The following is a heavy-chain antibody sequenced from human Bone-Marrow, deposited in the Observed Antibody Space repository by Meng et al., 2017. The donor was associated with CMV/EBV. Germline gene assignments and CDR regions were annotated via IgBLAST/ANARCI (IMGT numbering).Heavy chain of an antibody. CDR3: ATAPNGYYFDY. J-gene: IGHJ4*02. CDR1: GFTVSSSY. CDR2: VYNGGQT. Sequence: GESLKISCAASGFTVSSSYMYWVRQAPGRGLEWVSAVYNGGQTYYVDSVKGRFTISRDNSKNTLYLQMNTLRAEDTAVYYCATAPNGYYFDYWGQGTLVTV. V-gene: IGHV3-53*01.